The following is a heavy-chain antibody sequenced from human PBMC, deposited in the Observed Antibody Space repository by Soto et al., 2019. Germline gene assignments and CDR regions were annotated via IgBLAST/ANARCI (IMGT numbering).Heavy chain of an antibody. D-gene: IGHD3-22*01. V-gene: IGHV3-30*03. J-gene: IGHJ5*02. CDR1: GFTLSISG. CDR3: ATRDVYYYDTSGYYLLSP. Sequence: QPSGSLKLACAASGFTLSISGMHWVRQAPGKGLEWVAVISYDGSNKYYADSVKGRFTISRDNSKNTLYLQLNSLRAEDTAVYYCATRDVYYYDTSGYYLLSPWGQGTLVTVSS. CDR2: ISYDGSNK.